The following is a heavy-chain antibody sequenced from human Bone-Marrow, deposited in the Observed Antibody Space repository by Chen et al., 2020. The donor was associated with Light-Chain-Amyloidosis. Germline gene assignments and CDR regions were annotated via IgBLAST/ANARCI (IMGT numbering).Heavy chain of an antibody. CDR3: ARRRDGYNFDY. Sequence: EVQLEQSGPEVKKPGESLKISCKGSGYTFPNYWIGWVRQMPGKGLEWMGVIYPDDSDARYSPSLEGQVTISADKSITAAYRQWRSLKASDTAMYYCARRRDGYNFDYWGQGTLVTVS. CDR1: GYTFPNYW. J-gene: IGHJ4*02. CDR2: IYPDDSDA. V-gene: IGHV5-51*01. D-gene: IGHD5-12*01.